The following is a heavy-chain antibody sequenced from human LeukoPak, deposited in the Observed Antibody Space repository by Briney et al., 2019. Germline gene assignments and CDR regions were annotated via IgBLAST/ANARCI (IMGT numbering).Heavy chain of an antibody. CDR2: IYHSGST. Sequence: SETLSLTCAVSGYSISSGYYWGWIRQPPGKGLEWIGSIYHSGSTYYNPSLESRVTISVDTSKNQFSLKLSSVTAADTAVYYCAREWNGNYFDYWGQGTLVTVSS. CDR3: AREWNGNYFDY. J-gene: IGHJ4*02. D-gene: IGHD1-1*01. V-gene: IGHV4-38-2*02. CDR1: GYSISSGYY.